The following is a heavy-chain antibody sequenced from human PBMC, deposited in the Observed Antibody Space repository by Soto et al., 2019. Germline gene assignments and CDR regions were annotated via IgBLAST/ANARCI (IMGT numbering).Heavy chain of an antibody. D-gene: IGHD3-9*01. CDR2: INPNSGGT. J-gene: IGHJ4*02. Sequence: GVSVMVSCKDSRYTFTGYYMYWVRQSPGQGLEWMGWINPNSGGTNYAQKFQGRVTTTRDTSISTAYMELSRLRSDDMDVYDCARGLTGPDYWGQGTLVTVS. V-gene: IGHV1-2*02. CDR1: RYTFTGYY. CDR3: ARGLTGPDY.